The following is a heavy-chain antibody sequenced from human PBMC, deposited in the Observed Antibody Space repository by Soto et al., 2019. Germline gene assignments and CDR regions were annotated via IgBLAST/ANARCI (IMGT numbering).Heavy chain of an antibody. CDR3: AKDLYPRFTMIVVVIPYFDY. J-gene: IGHJ4*02. D-gene: IGHD3-22*01. CDR2: ISGSGGST. CDR1: GFTFSSYA. V-gene: IGHV3-23*01. Sequence: GGSLRLSCAASGFTFSSYAMSWVRQAPGKGLEWVSAISGSGGSTYYADSVKGRFTISRDNSKNTLYLQMNSLRAEDTAVYYCAKDLYPRFTMIVVVIPYFDYWGQGTLVTVSS.